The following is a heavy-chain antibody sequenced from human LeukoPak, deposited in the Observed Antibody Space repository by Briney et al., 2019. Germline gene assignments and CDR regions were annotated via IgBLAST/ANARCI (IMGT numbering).Heavy chain of an antibody. D-gene: IGHD1-26*01. CDR1: GGSFSGYY. CDR2: INHSGST. J-gene: IGHJ4*02. CDR3: ASVISGSYSDY. Sequence: SETLSLTCAVYGGSFSGYYWSWTRQPPGKGLEWIGEINHSGSTNYNPSLKSRVTISVDTSKNQFSLKLSSVTAADTAVYYCASVISGSYSDYWGQGTLVTVSS. V-gene: IGHV4-34*01.